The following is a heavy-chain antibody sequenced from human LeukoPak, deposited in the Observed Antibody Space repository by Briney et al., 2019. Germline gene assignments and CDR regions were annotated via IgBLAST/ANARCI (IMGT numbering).Heavy chain of an antibody. Sequence: GGSLRLSCAASGFTFSNYVMSWVRQAPGKGLEWVSGIIGSGGNTYYADSVKGRFTISRDNAKNLLYLQMNSLRVDDPATYYCARGASRSYWYFDLWGRGTLVTVSS. V-gene: IGHV3-23*01. CDR1: GFTFSNYV. J-gene: IGHJ2*01. CDR3: ARGASRSYWYFDL. CDR2: IIGSGGNT. D-gene: IGHD2-2*01.